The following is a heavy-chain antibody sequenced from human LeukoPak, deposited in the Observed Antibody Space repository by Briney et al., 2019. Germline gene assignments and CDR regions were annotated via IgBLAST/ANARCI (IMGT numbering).Heavy chain of an antibody. V-gene: IGHV3-21*01. CDR1: GFTFSSYS. D-gene: IGHD2-15*01. Sequence: GGSLRLSCAASGFTFSSYSMNWVRQAPGKGLEWVSSISSSSSYTYYADSVKGRFTISRDNAKNSLYLQMNSLRAEDTAVYYCARDKCSGGSCYDYWGQGTLVTVSS. CDR2: ISSSSSYT. CDR3: ARDKCSGGSCYDY. J-gene: IGHJ4*02.